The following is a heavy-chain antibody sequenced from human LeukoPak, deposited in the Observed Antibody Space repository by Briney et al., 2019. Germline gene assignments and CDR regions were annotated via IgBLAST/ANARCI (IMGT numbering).Heavy chain of an antibody. CDR1: GLMFCDYA. J-gene: IGHJ4*02. V-gene: IGHV3-49*04. CDR3: TRDHWNTFDY. Sequence: PGGSLRLSCRPSGLMFCDYAMSWVRRAPGKGLEGVAFIRSNSYGGTTEYAASVRGRFTISRDDSESSVYLQMNSLKTEDTAVYYCTRDHWNTFDYWGQGTLVTVSS. D-gene: IGHD1/OR15-1a*01. CDR2: IRSNSYGGTT.